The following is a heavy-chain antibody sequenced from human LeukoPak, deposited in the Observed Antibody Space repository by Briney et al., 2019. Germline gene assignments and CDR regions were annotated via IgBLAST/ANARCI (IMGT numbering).Heavy chain of an antibody. Sequence: SETLSLTCTVSGGSISSSTYYWGWIRQPPGKGLEWFGSLFYSGSTYYNPSLESRVTLSVDTSKNQFSLKLTSVTAADTAVYYCARQTPTWNYVRGDAFDVWGQGTMVTVSS. D-gene: IGHD1-7*01. J-gene: IGHJ3*01. CDR1: GGSISSSTYY. CDR3: ARQTPTWNYVRGDAFDV. V-gene: IGHV4-39*01. CDR2: LFYSGST.